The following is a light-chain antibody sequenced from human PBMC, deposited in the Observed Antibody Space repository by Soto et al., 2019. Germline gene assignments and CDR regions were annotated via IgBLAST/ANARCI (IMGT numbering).Light chain of an antibody. J-gene: IGKJ4*01. CDR2: AAS. V-gene: IGKV1-12*01. CDR1: QGISNW. Sequence: DIRITRSPSSVSASVGDRVTIACRASQGISNWLAWYQQKPGKAPKLLIYAASGLQSGVPSRFSGRGSGTDFTLTITSMQPEDFADYYCQQANSLPLTFGGGIKVDIK. CDR3: QQANSLPLT.